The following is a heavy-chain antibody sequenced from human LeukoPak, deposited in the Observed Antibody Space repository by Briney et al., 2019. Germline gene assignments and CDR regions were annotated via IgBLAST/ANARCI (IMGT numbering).Heavy chain of an antibody. V-gene: IGHV3-48*04. D-gene: IGHD5-18*01. CDR2: ISSSSTI. CDR1: GFHFSSYS. Sequence: GGSLRLSCAASGFHFSSYSMIELRQAAGKGVEGVSYISSSSTIYYADAVKGRFTISRDNAKNSLYLQMNSLRAEDTAVYYCARGSEDTAMVGYIMPYYFDYWGEGTLVTVSS. J-gene: IGHJ4*02. CDR3: ARGSEDTAMVGYIMPYYFDY.